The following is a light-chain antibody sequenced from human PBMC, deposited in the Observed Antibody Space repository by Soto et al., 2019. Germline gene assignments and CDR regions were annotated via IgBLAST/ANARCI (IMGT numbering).Light chain of an antibody. Sequence: QSVLTQPPSVSEAPGQRVTISCTGSSSNIGAGYEAHWYQQVPGTAPKLLIYENNNRPSGVPDRFSGSKSGTSASLAITGLQAEDEAEYSCQSYDSSLSGYVLGTGTKLTVL. CDR1: SSNIGAGYE. CDR3: QSYDSSLSGYV. V-gene: IGLV1-40*01. J-gene: IGLJ1*01. CDR2: ENN.